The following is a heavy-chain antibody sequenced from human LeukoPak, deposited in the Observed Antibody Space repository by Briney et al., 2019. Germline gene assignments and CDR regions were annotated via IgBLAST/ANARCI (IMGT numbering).Heavy chain of an antibody. CDR3: ASAVEYFWGGDLDV. V-gene: IGHV1-2*06. CDR1: GYTFTGYY. CDR2: INPNSGGT. J-gene: IGHJ6*02. D-gene: IGHD3-16*01. Sequence: ASVKVSCKASGYTFTGYYMHWVRQAPGQGLEWMGRINPNSGGTNYAQKFQGRVTMTRDTSISTAYMELSRLRSDDTAVYYCASAVEYFWGGDLDVWGQGITVTVSS.